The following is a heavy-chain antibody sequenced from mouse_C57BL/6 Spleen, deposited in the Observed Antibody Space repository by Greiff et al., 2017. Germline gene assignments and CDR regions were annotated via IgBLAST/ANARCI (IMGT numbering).Heavy chain of an antibody. D-gene: IGHD2-4*01. CDR1: GFSLTSYG. CDR2: IWSGGST. CDR3: ARSPYDYDGDYYAMDY. V-gene: IGHV2-2*01. J-gene: IGHJ4*01. Sequence: QVQLQQSGPGLVQPSQSLSITCTVSGFSLTSYGVHWVRQSPGKGLEWLGVIWSGGSTDYNAAFISRLSISKDNSKSQVFFKMNSLQADDTAIYYCARSPYDYDGDYYAMDYWGQGTSVTVSS.